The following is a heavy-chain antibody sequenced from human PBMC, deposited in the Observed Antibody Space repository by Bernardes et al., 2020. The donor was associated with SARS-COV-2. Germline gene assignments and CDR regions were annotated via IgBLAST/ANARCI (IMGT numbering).Heavy chain of an antibody. D-gene: IGHD3-22*01. CDR3: ARDIAPRAVGY. J-gene: IGHJ4*02. V-gene: IGHV3-7*01. Sequence: GGSLRLSCEASGFVFRSYWMTWVRQAPGKGLEWVANIKQDGSENYYVDSVKGRFTISRDNAKNLVFLQLSRLRVDDTAVYYCARDIAPRAVGYWGQGTLVTVSS. CDR1: GFVFRSYW. CDR2: IKQDGSEN.